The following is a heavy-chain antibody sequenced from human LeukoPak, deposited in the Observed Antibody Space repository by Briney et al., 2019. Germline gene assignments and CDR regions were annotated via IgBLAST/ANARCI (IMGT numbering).Heavy chain of an antibody. V-gene: IGHV1-18*01. Sequence: ASVKVSCKASGYPFTTYGISWLRQAPGQGLEWVGWISPYNGNTDYAQKVQGRVTMTTDTSTSTAHMQLRRLRSGDTAVYYCATLAQDYYDSSGYFWGQGTPLTVSS. D-gene: IGHD3-22*01. CDR2: ISPYNGNT. J-gene: IGHJ4*02. CDR3: ATLAQDYYDSSGYF. CDR1: GYPFTTYG.